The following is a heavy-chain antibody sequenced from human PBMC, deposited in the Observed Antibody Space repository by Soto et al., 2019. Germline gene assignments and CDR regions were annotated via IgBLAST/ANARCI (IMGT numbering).Heavy chain of an antibody. CDR3: ARGGPFLGYYYYGMDV. D-gene: IGHD7-27*01. J-gene: IGHJ6*02. CDR1: GGSFSGYY. V-gene: IGHV4-34*01. CDR2: INHSGST. Sequence: SETLSLTCAVYGGSFSGYYWSWIRQPPGKGLEWIGEINHSGSTNYNPSLKSRVTISVDTSKNQFSLKLSSVTAADTAVYYCARGGPFLGYYYYGMDVWGQGTTVTVSS.